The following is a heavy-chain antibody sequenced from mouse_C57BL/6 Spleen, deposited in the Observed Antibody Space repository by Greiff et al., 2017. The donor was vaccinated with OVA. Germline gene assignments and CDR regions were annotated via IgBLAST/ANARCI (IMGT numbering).Heavy chain of an antibody. CDR1: GYTFTDYN. CDR2: INPNNGGT. Sequence: VQLQQSGPELVKPGASVKMSCKASGYTFTDYNMHWVKQSHGKSLEWIGYINPNNGGTSYNQKFKGKATLTVNKSSSTAYMELRSLTSEDSAVYYCFAVSYDGYYLFDYWGQGTTLTVSS. D-gene: IGHD2-3*01. V-gene: IGHV1-22*01. CDR3: FAVSYDGYYLFDY. J-gene: IGHJ2*01.